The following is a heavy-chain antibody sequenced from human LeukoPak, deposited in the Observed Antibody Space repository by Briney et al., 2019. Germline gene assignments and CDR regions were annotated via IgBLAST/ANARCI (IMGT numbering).Heavy chain of an antibody. CDR2: ISGEGGIT. Sequence: GESLSLSCGASGFNFYDYAMEWARDAPGWGLEWVTLISGEGGITYYADLVTARSTISRDNSKNSLYLQMNSLRTEDTALYYCAKPQQYGRGDFDYWGQGTLVTVSS. D-gene: IGHD3-10*01. V-gene: IGHV3-43*02. J-gene: IGHJ4*02. CDR3: AKPQQYGRGDFDY. CDR1: GFNFYDYA.